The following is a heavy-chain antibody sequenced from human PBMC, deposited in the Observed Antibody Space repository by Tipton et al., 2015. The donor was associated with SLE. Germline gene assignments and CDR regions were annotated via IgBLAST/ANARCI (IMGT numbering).Heavy chain of an antibody. J-gene: IGHJ4*02. CDR3: ARDGSGWSIS. CDR1: GFTFTTYW. Sequence: SLRLSWAASGFTFTTYWMTWVRQAPGKGLEWVVNIKQDGTEKYYGDSLKGRFTISRDNGKNSLCLQMNSLRVEDTAVYFRARDGSGWSISWGQGTLVTVSS. D-gene: IGHD6-19*01. CDR2: IKQDGTEK. V-gene: IGHV3-7*01.